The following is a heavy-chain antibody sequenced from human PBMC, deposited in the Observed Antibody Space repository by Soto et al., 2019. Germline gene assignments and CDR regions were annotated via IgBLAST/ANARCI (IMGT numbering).Heavy chain of an antibody. D-gene: IGHD5-12*01. J-gene: IGHJ4*02. CDR2: IHYRGST. CDR1: GGSISSSSYL. V-gene: IGHV4-39*01. Sequence: SETLSLTCTVSGGSISSSSYLWGWIRQPPGKGLEWIANIHYRGSTYYNASLKSRVTISVDMSKNQFSLKLSSVTAADSAVYSCARGIGYYFDSWGQGTLVTVSS. CDR3: ARGIGYYFDS.